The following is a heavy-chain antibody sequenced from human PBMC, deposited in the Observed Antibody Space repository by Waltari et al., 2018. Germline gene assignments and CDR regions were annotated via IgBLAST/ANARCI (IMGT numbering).Heavy chain of an antibody. CDR2: IDTGGAYT. Sequence: EEQLVESGGGLVQPGGSLRLSCAASGFTFTSYWMYWVRQAPGKGLVWVSRIDTGGAYTSHADSVKGRFTISRDNAKNSLYFEMNSLRAEDTAVYYCARQWFRSFDHWGQGTLVTVS. V-gene: IGHV3-74*01. D-gene: IGHD3-22*01. CDR1: GFTFTSYW. CDR3: ARQWFRSFDH. J-gene: IGHJ4*02.